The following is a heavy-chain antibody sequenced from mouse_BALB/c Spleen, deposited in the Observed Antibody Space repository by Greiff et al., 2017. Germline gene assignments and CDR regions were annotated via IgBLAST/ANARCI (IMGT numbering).Heavy chain of an antibody. D-gene: IGHD2-1*01. CDR1: GYSFTGYN. CDR3: AKAGDLLSIDY. V-gene: IGHV1S135*01. J-gene: IGHJ2*01. Sequence: EVQLQQSGPELEKPGASVKISCTASGYSFTGYNMNWVKQRNGKSLEWIGNIDPYDGGTSYNQKFKGKATLTVDKSSSTVYMQLKGLTSEDSAVYYCAKAGDLLSIDYWGQGTTLTVSS. CDR2: IDPYDGGT.